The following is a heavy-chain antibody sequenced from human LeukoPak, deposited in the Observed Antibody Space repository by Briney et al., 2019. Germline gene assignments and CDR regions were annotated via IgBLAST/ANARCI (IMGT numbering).Heavy chain of an antibody. CDR2: IYYSGSP. D-gene: IGHD2-2*01. J-gene: IGHJ4*02. Sequence: SETLSLTCTVSGGSISSYYWSWIRQPPGKGLEWIGYIYYSGSPNYNPSLKSRVTISVDTSKNQFSLKLSSVTAADTAVYYCARVIGGYCSSTSCYPQVFDYWGQGTLVTVSS. CDR1: GGSISSYY. CDR3: ARVIGGYCSSTSCYPQVFDY. V-gene: IGHV4-59*01.